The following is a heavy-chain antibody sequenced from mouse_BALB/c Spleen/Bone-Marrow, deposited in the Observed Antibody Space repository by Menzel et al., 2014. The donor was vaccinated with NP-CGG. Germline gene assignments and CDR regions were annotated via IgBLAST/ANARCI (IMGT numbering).Heavy chain of an antibody. Sequence: VQLQQSGAELVKPGASVKMSCTASGFNIKDNYMHWVKQRPERGLEWIGRIDPSNGNTKYDPKFQGKATITADTSSNTAYLQLSSLTSEDTAVYYCANYYYGSSVFAYWGQGTLVTVSA. V-gene: IGHV14-3*02. D-gene: IGHD1-1*01. CDR1: GFNIKDNY. CDR3: ANYYYGSSVFAY. J-gene: IGHJ3*01. CDR2: IDPSNGNT.